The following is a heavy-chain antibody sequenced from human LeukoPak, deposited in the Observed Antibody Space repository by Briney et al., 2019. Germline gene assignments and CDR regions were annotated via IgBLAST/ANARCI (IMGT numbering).Heavy chain of an antibody. D-gene: IGHD4-23*01. CDR1: GYTFTNYG. V-gene: IGHV1-18*01. CDR2: ISLATGAP. J-gene: IGHJ5*02. CDR3: ARDNSMHERGWWFDP. Sequence: ASVKVSCKASGYTFTNYGISWVRQAPGQGLEWVAWISLATGAPSYAQKFQGRVTLTTDTSTSTAYMELRSLKSDDTAVYYCARDNSMHERGWWFDPWGQGTLVTVSS.